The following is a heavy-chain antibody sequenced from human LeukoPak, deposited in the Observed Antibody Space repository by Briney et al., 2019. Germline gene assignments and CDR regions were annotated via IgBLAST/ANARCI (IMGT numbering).Heavy chain of an antibody. CDR1: GFTFSSYW. V-gene: IGHV3-7*03. CDR2: IKPDGSEK. Sequence: GGSLRLSCAASGFTFSSYWMSWVRQAPGKGLEWVANIKPDGSEKYYMDSVEGRFTISRDNAKNSLYLQMNSLRAEDTAVYYCAKRLRAVAGTLGFAFDIWGQGTMVTVSS. J-gene: IGHJ3*02. D-gene: IGHD6-19*01. CDR3: AKRLRAVAGTLGFAFDI.